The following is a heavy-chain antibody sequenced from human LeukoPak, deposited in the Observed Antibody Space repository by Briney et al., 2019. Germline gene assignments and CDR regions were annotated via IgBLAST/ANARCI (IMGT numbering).Heavy chain of an antibody. Sequence: SETLSLTCAVSGYSISSGYYWGWIRQPPGKGLEWIGSSYHSGSTYYNPSLKSRVTISVDTSKNQFSLKLSSVTAADTAVYYCARMNFGDTAMVKVQGYFDYWGQGTLVTVSS. CDR3: ARMNFGDTAMVKVQGYFDY. D-gene: IGHD5-18*01. J-gene: IGHJ4*02. CDR2: SYHSGST. CDR1: GYSISSGYY. V-gene: IGHV4-38-2*01.